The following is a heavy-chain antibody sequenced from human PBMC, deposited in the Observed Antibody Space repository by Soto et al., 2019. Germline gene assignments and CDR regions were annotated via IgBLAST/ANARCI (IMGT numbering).Heavy chain of an antibody. J-gene: IGHJ6*02. V-gene: IGHV1-69*13. CDR2: IIPILGTA. D-gene: IGHD1-1*01. CDR1: GGTFSHYA. Sequence: SLNISCKASGGTFSHYAISCLRQAPGQGFEWMGWIIPILGTANYAQKFQGRVTIAADESTSTAYTEMSSLRSEDTAVYYCARVKIEIELDGAFYGRDVGGQGTTVTV. CDR3: ARVKIEIELDGAFYGRDV.